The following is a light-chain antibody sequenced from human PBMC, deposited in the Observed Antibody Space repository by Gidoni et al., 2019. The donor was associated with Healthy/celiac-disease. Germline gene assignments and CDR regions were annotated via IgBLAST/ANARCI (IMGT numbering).Light chain of an antibody. Sequence: SYELTHPPSVSVSPGQTASITCSGDKLGDKYACWYQQKPGQSPVLVIYQDSKRPSGIPERFSGSNSGNTATLTISGTQAMDEADYYCQAWDSSTERVFGGGTKLTVL. CDR1: KLGDKY. J-gene: IGLJ2*01. CDR3: QAWDSSTERV. CDR2: QDS. V-gene: IGLV3-1*01.